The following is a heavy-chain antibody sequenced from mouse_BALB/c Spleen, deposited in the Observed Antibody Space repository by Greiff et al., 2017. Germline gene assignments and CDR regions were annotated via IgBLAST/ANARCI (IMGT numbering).Heavy chain of an antibody. CDR2: IYPGNVNT. D-gene: IGHD2-10*01. CDR3: ARSSYYGNYVWYFDV. CDR1: GYTFTSYY. J-gene: IGHJ1*01. Sequence: VQLQQSGPELVKPGASVRISCKASGYTFTSYYIHWVKQRPGQGLERIGWIYPGNVNTKYNEKFKGKATLTADKSSSTAYMQLSSLTSEDSAVYFCARSSYYGNYVWYFDVWGAGTTVTVSS. V-gene: IGHV1S56*01.